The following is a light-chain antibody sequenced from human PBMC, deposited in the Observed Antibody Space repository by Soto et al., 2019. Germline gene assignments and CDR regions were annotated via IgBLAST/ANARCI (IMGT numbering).Light chain of an antibody. J-gene: IGKJ4*01. Sequence: EIVLTQSPGTLSLSPGERATLSCRASQSVSSSYLAWYRQKPGQAPRLLIYGASSRDTGIPDRFSGSGSGTDFTLTISRLGPEDVAVYYCQQYGSSPVTFGGGTKVEIK. CDR1: QSVSSSY. CDR3: QQYGSSPVT. CDR2: GAS. V-gene: IGKV3-20*01.